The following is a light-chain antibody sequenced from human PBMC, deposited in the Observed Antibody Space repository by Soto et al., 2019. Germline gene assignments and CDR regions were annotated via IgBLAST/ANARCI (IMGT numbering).Light chain of an antibody. CDR3: QQSSEATWT. V-gene: IGKV1-39*01. J-gene: IGKJ1*01. Sequence: DIQMTQSPSSLSASVGDRVTITCRASQSISSHLNWYQQKPGKAPKLLIYAASSLQSGVPSRFSGGGSGTDFTLTISSPQPEDFATYYCQQSSEATWTFGQGTKVDIK. CDR1: QSISSH. CDR2: AAS.